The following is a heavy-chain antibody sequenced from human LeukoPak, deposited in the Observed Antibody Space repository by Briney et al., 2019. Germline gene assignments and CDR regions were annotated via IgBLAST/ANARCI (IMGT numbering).Heavy chain of an antibody. Sequence: PSETLSLTCTVSGGSISSYYWSWIREPPGKGLEWIGCIYYSGSTNYNPSLKSRVTISVDTSKNQFSLKLSSVTAADTAVYYCARFDPAYYYDSSGYGRGFDYWGQGTLVTVSS. CDR3: ARFDPAYYYDSSGYGRGFDY. D-gene: IGHD3-22*01. J-gene: IGHJ4*02. CDR1: GGSISSYY. CDR2: IYYSGST. V-gene: IGHV4-59*08.